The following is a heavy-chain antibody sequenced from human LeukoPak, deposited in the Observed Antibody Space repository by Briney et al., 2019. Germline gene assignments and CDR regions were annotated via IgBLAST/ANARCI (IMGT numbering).Heavy chain of an antibody. CDR3: ARGGSSSWTDLYNWFDP. CDR1: GFTFSSYG. J-gene: IGHJ5*02. V-gene: IGHV3-33*01. CDR2: IWYDGSNK. D-gene: IGHD6-13*01. Sequence: GGSLRLSCAASGFTFSSYGMHWVRQAPGKGLEWVAVIWYDGSNKYYADSVKGRFTISRDNSKNTLYLQMNNLRAEDTAVYYCARGGSSSWTDLYNWFDPWGQGTLVTVSS.